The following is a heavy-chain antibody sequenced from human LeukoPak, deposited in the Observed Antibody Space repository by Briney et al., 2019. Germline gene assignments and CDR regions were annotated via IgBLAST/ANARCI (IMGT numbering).Heavy chain of an antibody. Sequence: AGSLRLSCAASGFTFSDYYMSWIRQAPGKGLEWVAYITSSGDDIYYADSVKGRFTISRDNAKNALFLRMSSLRVEDTATYYCASDIVATSGDFWGQGTLVSVSS. CDR1: GFTFSDYY. J-gene: IGHJ4*02. CDR3: ASDIVATSGDF. D-gene: IGHD5-12*01. CDR2: ITSSGDDI. V-gene: IGHV3-11*01.